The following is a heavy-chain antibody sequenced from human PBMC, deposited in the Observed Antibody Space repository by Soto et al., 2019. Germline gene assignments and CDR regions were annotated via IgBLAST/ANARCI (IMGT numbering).Heavy chain of an antibody. J-gene: IGHJ5*02. CDR3: AGDRDGSNWNYGFDP. CDR1: GGTFSSYA. CDR2: IIPIFGTA. Sequence: QVQLVQSGAEVKKPGCSVKFSGKASGGTFSSYAISWVRQAPGQGLEWMGGIIPIFGTANYAQKFDGRVTITADESTSTAYMELSSLRSEDTAVYYCAGDRDGSNWNYGFDPWGQGTLVTVSS. V-gene: IGHV1-69*01. D-gene: IGHD1-7*01.